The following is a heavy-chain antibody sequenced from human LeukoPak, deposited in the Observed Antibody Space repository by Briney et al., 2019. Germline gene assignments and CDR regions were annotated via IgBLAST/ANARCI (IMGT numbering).Heavy chain of an antibody. CDR1: GGTFSSYA. D-gene: IGHD5-24*01. J-gene: IGHJ4*02. CDR2: IIPIFGTA. V-gene: IGHV1-69*05. Sequence: ASLKVSCKASGGTFSSYAISWVRQAPGQGIEWMGRIIPIFGTANYAQKFQGRVTITTDESTSTAYMELSSLRSEDTAVYYCALTGGRWLQFDYWGQGTLVTVSS. CDR3: ALTGGRWLQFDY.